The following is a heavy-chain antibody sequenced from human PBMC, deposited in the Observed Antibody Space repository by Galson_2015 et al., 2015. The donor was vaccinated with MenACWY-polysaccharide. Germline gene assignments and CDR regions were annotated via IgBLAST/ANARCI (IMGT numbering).Heavy chain of an antibody. J-gene: IGHJ4*02. CDR3: ARGGTRVVTAISLDY. CDR1: GFTVSSNY. CDR2: IYYNGNT. V-gene: IGHV4-59*02. Sequence: LSCAVSGFTVSSNYMSWVRQPPGKGPEWIGYIYYNGNTNSNPSLKSRVTISVDTSKNQFSLNLRSVTAADTAVYFCARGGTRVVTAISLDYWGRGALVTVSS. D-gene: IGHD2-21*02.